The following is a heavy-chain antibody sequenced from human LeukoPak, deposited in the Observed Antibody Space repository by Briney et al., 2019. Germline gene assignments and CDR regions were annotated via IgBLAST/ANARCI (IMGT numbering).Heavy chain of an antibody. Sequence: PSETLSLTCTVSGGSISSYYCSWIRQPPGKGLEWIGYIYYSGSTNYNPSLKSRVTISVDTSKSQFSLRLSSVTAADTAVYYCARVIGHYDYFNYWGQGTLVTVSS. D-gene: IGHD4-17*01. V-gene: IGHV4-59*01. CDR3: ARVIGHYDYFNY. CDR2: IYYSGST. CDR1: GGSISSYY. J-gene: IGHJ4*02.